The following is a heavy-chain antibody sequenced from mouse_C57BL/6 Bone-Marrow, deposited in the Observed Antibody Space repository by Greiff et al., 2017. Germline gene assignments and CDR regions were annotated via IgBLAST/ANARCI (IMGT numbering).Heavy chain of an antibody. Sequence: EVKLMESGGGLVQPGGSMKLSCAASGFTFSDAWMDWVRQSPEKGLEWVAEIRNKANNHATYYAESVKGRFTISRDDSKSSVYLQMNSLRAEDTGIYYCTRGTTVVGYAMDYWGQGTSVTVSS. CDR3: TRGTTVVGYAMDY. CDR1: GFTFSDAW. D-gene: IGHD1-1*01. V-gene: IGHV6-6*01. CDR2: IRNKANNHAT. J-gene: IGHJ4*01.